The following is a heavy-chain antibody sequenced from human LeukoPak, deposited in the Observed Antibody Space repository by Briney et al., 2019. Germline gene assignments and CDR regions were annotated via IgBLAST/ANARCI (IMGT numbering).Heavy chain of an antibody. D-gene: IGHD3-10*01. CDR2: IYYSGST. Sequence: SETLSLTCTVSGGSISNYYWSWIRQPPGKGLEWIGYIYYSGSTNYNPSLKSRVTISVDTSKNQFSLKLSSVTAADTAVYYCARDRVNYYGSSYYYYGMDVWGQGTTVTVSS. CDR1: GGSISNYY. CDR3: ARDRVNYYGSSYYYYGMDV. V-gene: IGHV4-59*01. J-gene: IGHJ6*02.